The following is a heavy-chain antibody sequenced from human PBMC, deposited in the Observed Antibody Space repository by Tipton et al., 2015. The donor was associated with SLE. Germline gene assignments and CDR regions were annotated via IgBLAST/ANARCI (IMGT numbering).Heavy chain of an antibody. CDR1: GFTFSSYA. D-gene: IGHD3-3*01. CDR2: ISYDGSNK. J-gene: IGHJ6*03. V-gene: IGHV3-30*04. CDR3: ARSLVWSGYYGYMDV. Sequence: PLRLSCAASGFTFSSYAMTWVRQAQGKGLEWVAVISYDGSNKYYADSVKGRFTISRDNSKNTLYLQMNSLRAEDTAVYYCARSLVWSGYYGYMDVWGKGTTVTVSS.